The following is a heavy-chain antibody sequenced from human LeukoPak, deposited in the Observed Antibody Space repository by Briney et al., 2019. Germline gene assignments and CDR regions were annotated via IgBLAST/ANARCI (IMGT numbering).Heavy chain of an antibody. J-gene: IGHJ4*02. V-gene: IGHV3-74*01. CDR2: VIRDGSFT. CDR1: GFTFRSYW. CDR3: VRDGDDFNFDY. D-gene: IGHD5-24*01. Sequence: GGSLRLSCAAYGFTFRSYWMHWVRQAPGKGLEWVSRVIRDGSFTNYADSVKGRFTISRDNAKNTLYLQMSSLRAEDTAVYFCVRDGDDFNFDYWGQGSLVTVSS.